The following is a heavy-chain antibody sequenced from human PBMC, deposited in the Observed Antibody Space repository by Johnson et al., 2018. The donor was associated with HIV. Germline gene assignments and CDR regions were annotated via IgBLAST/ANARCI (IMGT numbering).Heavy chain of an antibody. D-gene: IGHD6-13*01. CDR2: ISYDGSNK. Sequence: QVQLVESGGGVVQPGRSLRLSCAASGFTFSSYAMHWVRQAPGKGLEWVAVISYDGSNKYYADSVKGRFTISRDNSKNTLYLKMNSLGDEDTAVYYCARVGSWSRLYDAFDIWGQGTMVTVSS. J-gene: IGHJ3*02. CDR3: ARVGSWSRLYDAFDI. CDR1: GFTFSSYA. V-gene: IGHV3-30-3*01.